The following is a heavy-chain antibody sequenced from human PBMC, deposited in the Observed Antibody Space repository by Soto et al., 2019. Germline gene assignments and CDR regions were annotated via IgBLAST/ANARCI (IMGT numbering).Heavy chain of an antibody. J-gene: IGHJ6*02. Sequence: EVQLVESGGGSVQPGGSLRLSCAASGSTVSGHWMHWVRQEPGRGLVWVSLIRPDGSVTTYADSVKGRFTISRDNAKNTLTVQMNSLRAEDTAVYYCARGITYAMDVWGQGTTVIVSS. D-gene: IGHD1-20*01. CDR3: ARGITYAMDV. V-gene: IGHV3-74*01. CDR1: GSTVSGHW. CDR2: IRPDGSVT.